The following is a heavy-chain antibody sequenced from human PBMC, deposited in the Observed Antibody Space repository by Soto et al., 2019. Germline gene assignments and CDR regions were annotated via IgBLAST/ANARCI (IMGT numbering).Heavy chain of an antibody. CDR2: ISSSSSNT. CDR1: GFTFSDYY. J-gene: IGHJ4*02. V-gene: IGHV3-11*06. Sequence: GGSVRLSCAASGFTFSDYYMSWIRQAPGKGLEWVSYISSSSSNTYYADSVKGRFTISRDNSKNTLYLQMNSLRAEDTAVYYCAAGYDCWSGYFPVPNYFDDWGQGTLVTVAS. CDR3: AAGYDCWSGYFPVPNYFDD. D-gene: IGHD3-3*01.